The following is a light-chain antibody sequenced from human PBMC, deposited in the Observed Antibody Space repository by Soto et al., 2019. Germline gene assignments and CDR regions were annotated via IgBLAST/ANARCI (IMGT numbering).Light chain of an antibody. V-gene: IGLV1-40*01. CDR3: QSYDSSLSGVV. Sequence: QSVLTQPPSVSGAPGQRVTISCTWNSSNIGTGGYDVHWYQKRLDTAPKLLIYGNSNRPSGVPDRFSGSKSGTSASLAITGLQAEDEADYYCQSYDSSLSGVVFGGGTKVTVL. CDR2: GNS. CDR1: SSNIGTGGYD. J-gene: IGLJ2*01.